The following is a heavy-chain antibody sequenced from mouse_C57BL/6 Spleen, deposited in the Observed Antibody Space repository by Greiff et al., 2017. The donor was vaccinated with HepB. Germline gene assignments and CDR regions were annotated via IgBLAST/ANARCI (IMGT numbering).Heavy chain of an antibody. CDR3: GRNEDKGTGTYSIDY. D-gene: IGHD4-1*01. V-gene: IGHV1-62-2*01. J-gene: IGHJ2*01. CDR1: GYTFTDYT. Sequence: VQLQQSGAELVKPGASVKLSCKASGYTFTDYTIHWVKQRPGQGLEWIGWFYPGSGSIKYNEKFKDKATLTADKSSSTVYMELSRLTSEDSAVYYCGRNEDKGTGTYSIDYWGQGTTVTVSS. CDR2: FYPGSGSI.